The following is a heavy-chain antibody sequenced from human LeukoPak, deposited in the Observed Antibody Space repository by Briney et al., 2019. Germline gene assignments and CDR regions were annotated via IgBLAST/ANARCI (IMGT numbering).Heavy chain of an antibody. V-gene: IGHV3-21*01. Sequence: GGSLRLSCAASGFTFSSYAMSWVRQAPGKGLEWVSSISSSSSYIYYADSVKGRFTISRDNAKNSLYLQMNSLRAEDTAVYYCAREDYDILTGYYKGLDYWGQGTLVTVSS. CDR3: AREDYDILTGYYKGLDY. D-gene: IGHD3-9*01. J-gene: IGHJ4*02. CDR2: ISSSSSYI. CDR1: GFTFSSYA.